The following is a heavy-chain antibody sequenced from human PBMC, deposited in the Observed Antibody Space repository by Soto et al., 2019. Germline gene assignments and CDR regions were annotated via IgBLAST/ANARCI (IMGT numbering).Heavy chain of an antibody. CDR2: IYYSGST. V-gene: IGHV4-59*08. J-gene: IGHJ4*02. CDR3: ARRGPGRLLIDY. D-gene: IGHD5-18*01. Sequence: PSETLSLTCTVSGGSISSYYWSWIRQPPGKGLEWIGYIYYSGSTNYNPSLKSRVTISVDTSKNQFSLKLSSVTAADTAVYYCARRGPGRLLIDYWGQGTLVTVSS. CDR1: GGSISSYY.